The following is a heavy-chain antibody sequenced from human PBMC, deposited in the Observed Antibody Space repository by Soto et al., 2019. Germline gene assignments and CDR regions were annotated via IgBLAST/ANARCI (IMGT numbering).Heavy chain of an antibody. D-gene: IGHD6-19*01. Sequence: ETLSLTCAVSGDSISSNVWWSWVRQPPGKGLEWIGEAYHNGLTDYNPSLKSRVTMSVDTSKNEFSLKLTSVTAADTAIYYCARDAAVPGESDRFDYWGQGTLVTVSS. CDR3: ARDAAVPGESDRFDY. J-gene: IGHJ4*02. CDR1: GDSISSNVW. V-gene: IGHV4-4*02. CDR2: AYHNGLT.